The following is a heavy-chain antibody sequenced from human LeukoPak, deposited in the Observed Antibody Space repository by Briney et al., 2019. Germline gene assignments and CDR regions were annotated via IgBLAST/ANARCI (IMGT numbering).Heavy chain of an antibody. CDR1: GYTFTGYY. Sequence: ASVKVSCKASGYTFTGYYMHWVRQAPGQGLEWMGWINPNSGGTNYAQKFQGRVTMTRDTSISTAYMELSRLRSDDTAVYYCARDRMGTSSYWFDPWGQGTLVTISS. J-gene: IGHJ5*02. CDR3: ARDRMGTSSYWFDP. V-gene: IGHV1-2*02. CDR2: INPNSGGT. D-gene: IGHD1-7*01.